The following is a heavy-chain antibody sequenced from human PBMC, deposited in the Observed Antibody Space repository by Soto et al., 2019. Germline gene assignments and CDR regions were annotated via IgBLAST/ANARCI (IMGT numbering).Heavy chain of an antibody. Sequence: ASVKVSCKASGYTFTSYGISWVRQAPGKGLERMGGFDPEDGNTNYAQKFQGRVTMTEDTSTSTAYMELSSLRFEDTAVYYCETEGARPLWFDPWGQGTLVTVSS. V-gene: IGHV1-18*01. J-gene: IGHJ5*02. CDR3: ETEGARPLWFDP. CDR1: GYTFTSYG. CDR2: FDPEDGNT. D-gene: IGHD6-6*01.